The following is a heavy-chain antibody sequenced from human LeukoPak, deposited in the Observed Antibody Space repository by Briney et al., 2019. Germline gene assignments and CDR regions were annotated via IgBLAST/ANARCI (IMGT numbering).Heavy chain of an antibody. J-gene: IGHJ6*03. Sequence: GGSLRLSCEASRFTFSSFGMSWVRQTPGKGLEWVSAISGSGGSTYYADSVKGRFTISRDNSRNTLYLQMNSLRAEDTAVYYCAKFGGLLTGYYTLYYMNVWGKGTTVTISS. V-gene: IGHV3-23*01. D-gene: IGHD3-9*01. CDR1: RFTFSSFG. CDR2: ISGSGGST. CDR3: AKFGGLLTGYYTLYYMNV.